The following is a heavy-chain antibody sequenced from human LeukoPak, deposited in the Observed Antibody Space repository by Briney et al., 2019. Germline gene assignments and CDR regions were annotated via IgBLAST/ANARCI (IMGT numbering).Heavy chain of an antibody. D-gene: IGHD2-21*02. J-gene: IGHJ4*02. Sequence: PGGSLRLSCAASGFTFSSYSMNWVRQAPGKGLEWVSYISSSSSTIYYADSVKGRFTISRDNAKNSLYLQMNSLRAEDTAVYYCAREWVTRTSWFDYWGQGTLVTVSS. V-gene: IGHV3-48*01. CDR2: ISSSSSTI. CDR1: GFTFSSYS. CDR3: AREWVTRTSWFDY.